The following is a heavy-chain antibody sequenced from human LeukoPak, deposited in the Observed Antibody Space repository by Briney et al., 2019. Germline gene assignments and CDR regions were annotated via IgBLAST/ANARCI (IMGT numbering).Heavy chain of an antibody. J-gene: IGHJ6*03. Sequence: SETLSLTCTVSGGSIGSYYWTWIRQPPGKGLEWIGYVDHTGSTKFNPSLNGRVSISRDTSKNLFSLRLRSVTAADTAVYFCARGRVSSSTWYSTYYYYFYMDVWGKGTTVTVSS. CDR1: GGSIGSYY. V-gene: IGHV4-59*01. CDR3: ARGRVSSSTWYSTYYYYFYMDV. CDR2: VDHTGST. D-gene: IGHD4-11*01.